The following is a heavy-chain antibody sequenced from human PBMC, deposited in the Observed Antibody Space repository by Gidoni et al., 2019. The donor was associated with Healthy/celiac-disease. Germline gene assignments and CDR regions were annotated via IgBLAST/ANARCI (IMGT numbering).Heavy chain of an antibody. CDR2: IIPIFGTA. D-gene: IGHD5-18*01. V-gene: IGHV1-69*01. CDR1: GGTLSSYA. CDR3: ARDRGVVDTAMGPYFDY. J-gene: IGHJ4*02. Sequence: QVQLVQSGAEVKKPGSSGKVYCKAHGGTLSSYAISWVRQAPGQGLELMGGIIPIFGTANYAQKFQGRVTITADESTSTAYMELSSLRSEDTAVYYCARDRGVVDTAMGPYFDYWGQGTLVTVSS.